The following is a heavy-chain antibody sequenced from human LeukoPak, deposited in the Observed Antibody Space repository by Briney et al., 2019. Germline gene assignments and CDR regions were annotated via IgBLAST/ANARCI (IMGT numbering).Heavy chain of an antibody. CDR1: GYTFTGYY. Sequence: GASVKVSCKASGYTFTGYYMHWVRQAPGQGLEWMGWINPNSGGTNYAQKFQGWVTMTRDTSISTAYMELSRLRSDDTAVYYCARHRDEYQLLWTSAFDIWGQGTMVTVSS. J-gene: IGHJ3*02. CDR2: INPNSGGT. CDR3: ARHRDEYQLLWTSAFDI. D-gene: IGHD2-2*01. V-gene: IGHV1-2*04.